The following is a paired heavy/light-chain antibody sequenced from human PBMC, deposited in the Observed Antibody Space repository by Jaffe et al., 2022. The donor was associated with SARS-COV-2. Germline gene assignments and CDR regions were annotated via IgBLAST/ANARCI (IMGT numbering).Light chain of an antibody. CDR1: QSVSSSY. CDR2: GAS. J-gene: IGKJ2*01. V-gene: IGKV3-20*01. CDR3: QHYGSSPKFT. Sequence: EIVLTQSPGTLSLSPGERATLSCRASQSVSSSYLAWYQQKPGQAPRLLIYGASSRATGIPDRFSGSGSGTDFTLTISGLEPEDFAVYYCQHYGSSPKFTFGQGTNLEIK.
Heavy chain of an antibody. D-gene: IGHD6-13*01. J-gene: IGHJ4*02. Sequence: EVLLVESGGGLVQPGGSLRLSCAASGFSFSSYSMNWARQAPGKGLEWISYITSSSTTIFYADSVKGRFTISRDNAKNSLYLQMNSLRAEDTAVYYCARWEQQQLVFDNWGQGTLVTVSS. CDR1: GFSFSSYS. CDR2: ITSSSTTI. V-gene: IGHV3-48*01. CDR3: ARWEQQQLVFDN.